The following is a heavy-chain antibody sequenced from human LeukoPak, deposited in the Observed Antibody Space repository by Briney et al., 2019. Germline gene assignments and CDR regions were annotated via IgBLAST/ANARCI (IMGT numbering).Heavy chain of an antibody. D-gene: IGHD3-10*01. V-gene: IGHV4-34*01. CDR2: INHSGSA. CDR1: GGSFSGYY. Sequence: SETLSLTCAVYGGSFSGYYWSWIRQPPGKGLEWIGGINHSGSANYNPSLKSRVTISVDTSKNQFSLKLSPVTAADTAVYYCARVDRGVIPYYYYMDVWGKGTTVTVSS. J-gene: IGHJ6*03. CDR3: ARVDRGVIPYYYYMDV.